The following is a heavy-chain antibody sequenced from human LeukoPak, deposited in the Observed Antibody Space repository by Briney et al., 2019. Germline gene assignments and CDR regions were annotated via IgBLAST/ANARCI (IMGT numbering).Heavy chain of an antibody. CDR1: GGSISSSSYY. CDR3: ARERGSYYDSSGYYYEDEYYFDY. J-gene: IGHJ4*02. CDR2: IYYSGST. D-gene: IGHD3-22*01. V-gene: IGHV4-39*07. Sequence: PSETLSLTCTVSGGSISSSSYYWGWIRQPPGKGLEWIGSIYYSGSTNYNPSLKSRVTISVDTSKNQFSLKLSSVTAADTAVYYCARERGSYYDSSGYYYEDEYYFDYWGQGTLVTVSS.